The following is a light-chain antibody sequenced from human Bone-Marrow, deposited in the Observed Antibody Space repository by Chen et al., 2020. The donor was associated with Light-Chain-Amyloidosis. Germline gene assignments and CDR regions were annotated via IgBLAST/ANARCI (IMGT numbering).Light chain of an antibody. CDR2: RDT. Sequence: SYELTQPPSVSVSPGQTARITCSGDDLPTKYAYWYQQKPGQAPVLVIHRDTERPSGISERFSGSSSGTTATLTISGVQAEDGADYRCQSADSSGAYEVIFGGRTKLTVL. J-gene: IGLJ2*01. V-gene: IGLV3-25*03. CDR1: DLPTKY. CDR3: QSADSSGAYEVI.